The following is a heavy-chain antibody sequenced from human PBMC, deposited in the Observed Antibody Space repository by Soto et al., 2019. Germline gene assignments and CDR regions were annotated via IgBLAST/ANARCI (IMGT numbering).Heavy chain of an antibody. CDR1: GGILSSYG. CDR2: IIPIFDTT. CDR3: ARGGDCSTTSCPSMYYYYGMDV. V-gene: IGHV1-69*13. Sequence: ASVKVSCKASGGILSSYGISWVRQAPGQGXEWMGGIIPIFDTTNYAQKFQGRVTITADESTSTAYMELSSLGSEDTAVYYCARGGDCSTTSCPSMYYYYGMDVWGQGTTVTVSS. D-gene: IGHD2-2*01. J-gene: IGHJ6*02.